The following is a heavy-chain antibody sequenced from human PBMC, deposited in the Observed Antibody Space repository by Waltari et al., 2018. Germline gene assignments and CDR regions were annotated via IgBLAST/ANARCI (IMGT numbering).Heavy chain of an antibody. CDR3: AREATYTHAFDI. D-gene: IGHD1-26*01. CDR1: GYTLTGYY. V-gene: IGHV1-2*06. CDR2: FNPTLCVT. J-gene: IGHJ3*02. Sequence: QVQLVQSGAEVKKPGASVKVSCKASGYTLTGYYMHWVGKAPGQGLERIGRFNPTLCVTNYAHTFQGRFTITRYTSISPAYLELSRLRSDDTAVYYCAREATYTHAFDIWGQGTMVTVSS.